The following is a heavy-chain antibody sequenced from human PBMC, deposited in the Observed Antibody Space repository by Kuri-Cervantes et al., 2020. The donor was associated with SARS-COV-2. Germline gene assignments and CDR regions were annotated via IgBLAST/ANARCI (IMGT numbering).Heavy chain of an antibody. Sequence: ETLSLTCAASGFTFSSYSMNWVRQAPGKGLEWVSGISGSGGSTYYADSVEGRFTISRDNSKNIVYMQMNSLRAEDTAVYYCAETPFPWGEGSEMWGQGTTVTVSS. J-gene: IGHJ6*02. CDR1: GFTFSSYS. V-gene: IGHV3-23*01. CDR2: ISGSGGST. D-gene: IGHD3-16*01. CDR3: AETPFPWGEGSEM.